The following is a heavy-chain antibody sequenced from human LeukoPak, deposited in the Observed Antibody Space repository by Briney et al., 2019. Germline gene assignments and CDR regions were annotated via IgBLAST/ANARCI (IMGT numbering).Heavy chain of an antibody. CDR3: VRLRWELLAPYFDH. Sequence: SEALSPTCSVSTDSTNTYYWSWIRQSPGKGLEWIGHIYHSGSTDYNPSFKSRVTISIDMSKKEFFLKLTSVTVADTAMYYCVRLRWELLAPYFDHWGQGAFVIVSS. D-gene: IGHD2-15*01. CDR2: IYHSGST. V-gene: IGHV4-59*01. J-gene: IGHJ4*02. CDR1: TDSTNTYY.